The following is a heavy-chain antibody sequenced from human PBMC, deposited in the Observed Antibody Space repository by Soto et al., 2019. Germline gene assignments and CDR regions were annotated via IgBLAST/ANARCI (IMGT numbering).Heavy chain of an antibody. CDR1: GGSLSSYY. CDR3: ARERVVSVRGVNNYFGS. Sequence: PSETLSLTCTVSGGSLSSYYWSWIRQPAGKGLEWIGRIYPSGSTNYNPSLKSRVTMSVDTSKNQFSLKLSSVTAADTAVYYCARERVVSVRGVNNYFGSWGQGTLVTVSS. D-gene: IGHD3-10*01. V-gene: IGHV4-4*07. J-gene: IGHJ4*02. CDR2: IYPSGST.